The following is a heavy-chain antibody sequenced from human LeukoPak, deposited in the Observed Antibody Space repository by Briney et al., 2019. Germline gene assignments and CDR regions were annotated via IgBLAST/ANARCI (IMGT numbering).Heavy chain of an antibody. CDR1: GGSISSYY. CDR2: IYYSGST. J-gene: IGHJ6*02. Sequence: PSETLSLTCTVSGGSISSYYWSWIRQPPGKGLEWIGYIYYSGSTNYNPSLKSRVTISTDTSKNRFSLRLSSVTAADTAVYYCARFLDYDILTGYPYNGMDVWGQGTTVTVSS. D-gene: IGHD3-9*01. CDR3: ARFLDYDILTGYPYNGMDV. V-gene: IGHV4-59*08.